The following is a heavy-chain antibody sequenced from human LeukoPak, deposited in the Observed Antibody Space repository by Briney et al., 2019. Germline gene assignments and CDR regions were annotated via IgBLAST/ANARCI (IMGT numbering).Heavy chain of an antibody. D-gene: IGHD3-22*01. J-gene: IGHJ4*02. CDR2: IYYSGST. Sequence: SETLSLTCTVSGGSISSYYWSWIRQPPGKGLEWTGYIYYSGSTNYNPSLKSRVTISVDTSKNQFSLKLSSVTAADTAVYYCASSLGYYYYYFDYWGQGTLVTVSS. V-gene: IGHV4-59*01. CDR3: ASSLGYYYYYFDY. CDR1: GGSISSYY.